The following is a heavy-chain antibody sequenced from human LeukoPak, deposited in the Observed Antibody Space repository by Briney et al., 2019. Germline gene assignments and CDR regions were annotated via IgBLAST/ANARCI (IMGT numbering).Heavy chain of an antibody. CDR1: GGSIGSSTDY. V-gene: IGHV4-39*07. CDR2: IYYSGST. J-gene: IGHJ5*02. D-gene: IGHD5-18*01. Sequence: PSETLSLTCTVSGGSIGSSTDYWGWIRQPPGKELEWIGSIYYSGSTYYNPSLKSRVTISVDTSKNQFSLKLSSVTAADTAVYYCARDRGYSYGPWGQGTLVTVSS. CDR3: ARDRGYSYGP.